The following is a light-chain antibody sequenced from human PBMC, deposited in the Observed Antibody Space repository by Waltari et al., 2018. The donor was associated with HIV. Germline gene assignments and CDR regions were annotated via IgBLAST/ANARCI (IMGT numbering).Light chain of an antibody. Sequence: SSDLTQDPAVSVALGQTVRITCQGDSLRTYYAAWYRQKPGQAPILVIFNGNIRPSGIPDRFSGSASRNTASLTITGALAEDEADYYCGSRDRTGSSYVFGPGTEVTV. CDR3: GSRDRTGSSYV. V-gene: IGLV3-19*01. CDR2: NGN. CDR1: SLRTYY. J-gene: IGLJ1*01.